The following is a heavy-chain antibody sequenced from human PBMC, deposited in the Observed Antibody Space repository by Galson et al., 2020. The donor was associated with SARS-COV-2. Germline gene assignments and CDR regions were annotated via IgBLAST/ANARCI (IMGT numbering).Heavy chain of an antibody. V-gene: IGHV3-48*04. CDR3: ARLDAYGPGY. CDR1: GYTFSSYG. CDR2: ISSSGRTI. Sequence: GGSLRLSCAASGYTFSSYGMHWVRQAPGKGLEWVSYISSSGRTIHYADSVKGRFTISRDNAKSSQSLQMNSLRAEDTAVYYCARLDAYGPGYWGQGTLVTVSS. J-gene: IGHJ4*02. D-gene: IGHD2-21*01.